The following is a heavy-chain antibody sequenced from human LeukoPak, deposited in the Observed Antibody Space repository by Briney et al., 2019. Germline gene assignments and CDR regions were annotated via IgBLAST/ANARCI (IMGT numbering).Heavy chain of an antibody. Sequence: PSQTLSLTCTVSGGSISSGSYYWSWIRQPAGKGLEWIGRIYTSGSTNYNPSLKSRVTISVDTSKNQFSLKLSSVTAADTAVYYCARGAPTYYYGSGSYYNPYYFDYWGQGTLVTVSP. D-gene: IGHD3-10*01. CDR2: IYTSGST. CDR1: GGSISSGSYY. CDR3: ARGAPTYYYGSGSYYNPYYFDY. V-gene: IGHV4-61*02. J-gene: IGHJ4*02.